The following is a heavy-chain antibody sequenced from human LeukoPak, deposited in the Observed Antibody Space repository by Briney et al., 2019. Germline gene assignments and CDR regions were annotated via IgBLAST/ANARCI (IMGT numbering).Heavy chain of an antibody. CDR3: XXXXXXXXXGYYGMDV. J-gene: IGHJ6*02. CDR1: GFTFDDYA. V-gene: IGHV3-9*01. CDR2: ISWNSGSI. Sequence: GRSLRLSCAASGFTFDDYAMHWVRQAPGKGLEWVSGISWNSGSIGYADSVKGRFTISRDNAKNSLYLQMNSLRAEDTALYYCXXXXXXXXXGYYGMDVWGQGTTVTVSS.